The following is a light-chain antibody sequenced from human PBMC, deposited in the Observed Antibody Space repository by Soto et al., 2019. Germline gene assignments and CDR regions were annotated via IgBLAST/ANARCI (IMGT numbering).Light chain of an antibody. V-gene: IGLV2-23*01. CDR3: CSYAGSSIWV. J-gene: IGLJ3*02. CDR2: EGS. CDR1: SSDIGSYNL. Sequence: QSALTQPASVSGSPGQSITISCTGTSSDIGSYNLVSWYQQHPGKAPKLMIYEGSKRPSGVSNRFSVYKSGNTASLTISGLQAEDEADYYCCSYAGSSIWVFGGGTKVTVL.